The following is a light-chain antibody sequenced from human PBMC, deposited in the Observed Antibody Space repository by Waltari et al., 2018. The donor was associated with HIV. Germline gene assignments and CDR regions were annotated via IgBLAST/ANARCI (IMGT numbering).Light chain of an antibody. Sequence: QSALTQAASVSGSPGQSITISCTGSSSDIGAYNYVSWYQQHPDKVPKLVIYEVSNRPPGISNRFSGPKSGNTASRTISELQADDEASYYCSSYTASSTLDVVFGGGTRLTVL. CDR3: SSYTASSTLDVV. CDR2: EVS. CDR1: SSDIGAYNY. V-gene: IGLV2-14*03. J-gene: IGLJ2*01.